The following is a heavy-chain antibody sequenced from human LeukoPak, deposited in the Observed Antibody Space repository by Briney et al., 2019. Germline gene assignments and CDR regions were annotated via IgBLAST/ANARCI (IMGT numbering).Heavy chain of an antibody. CDR3: ARRFGY. CDR2: ISSSGTDT. V-gene: IGHV3-48*03. Sequence: QTGGSLRLSCAASGFSFSNYEMNWVRQAPRKGLEWVSYISSSGTDTNYADSVMGRFTISRDNAKNSLYLQMNNLRVEDTAVYYCARRFGYWGQGTLVTVSS. CDR1: GFSFSNYE. J-gene: IGHJ4*02.